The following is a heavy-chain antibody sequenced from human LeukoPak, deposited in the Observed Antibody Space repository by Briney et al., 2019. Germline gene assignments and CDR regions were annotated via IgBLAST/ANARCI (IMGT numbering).Heavy chain of an antibody. Sequence: GGSLRLSCAASGFTFDDYAMHWVRQAPGKGLEWVSGINWNGGSTGYADSVKGRFTISRDNAKNSLYLQMNSLRAEDTALYYCARDLGQQWFPVGFDYWGQGTLVTVSS. D-gene: IGHD6-19*01. J-gene: IGHJ4*02. CDR2: INWNGGST. CDR3: ARDLGQQWFPVGFDY. V-gene: IGHV3-20*04. CDR1: GFTFDDYA.